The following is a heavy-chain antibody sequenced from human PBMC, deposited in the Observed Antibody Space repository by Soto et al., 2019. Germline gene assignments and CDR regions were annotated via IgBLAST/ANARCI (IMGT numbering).Heavy chain of an antibody. Sequence: SETLSLTCTVSGGSISSSSYYWGWIRQPPGKGLEWIGSIYYSGSTYYNPSLKSRVTISVGTSKNQFSLKLSSVTAADTAVYYCAKDSFGSYYVFDYWGQGTLVTVSS. D-gene: IGHD1-26*01. CDR1: GGSISSSSYY. CDR2: IYYSGST. J-gene: IGHJ4*02. CDR3: AKDSFGSYYVFDY. V-gene: IGHV4-39*02.